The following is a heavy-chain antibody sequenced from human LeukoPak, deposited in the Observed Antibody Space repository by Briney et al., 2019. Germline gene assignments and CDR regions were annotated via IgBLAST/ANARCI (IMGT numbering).Heavy chain of an antibody. V-gene: IGHV3-48*04. CDR1: GFTFSSYS. CDR2: ISSSGSTI. CDR3: ASLSGYSYGLDY. Sequence: PGGSLRLSCAASGFTFSSYSMNWVRQAPGKGLEWVSYISSSGSTIYYADSVKGRFTISRDNAKNSLYLQMNSLRAEDTAVYYCASLSGYSYGLDYWGQGTLVTVSS. D-gene: IGHD5-18*01. J-gene: IGHJ4*02.